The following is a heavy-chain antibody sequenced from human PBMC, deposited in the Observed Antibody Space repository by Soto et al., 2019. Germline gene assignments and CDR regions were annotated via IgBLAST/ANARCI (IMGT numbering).Heavy chain of an antibody. CDR2: INPGDSHT. CDR1: GYTFTTYW. V-gene: IGHV5-51*01. D-gene: IGHD6-13*01. J-gene: IGHJ6*02. CDR3: ARHRSWAYGMDV. Sequence: GESLKISCKTSGYTFTTYWIAWVRQMPGKGLEWMGIINPGDSHTIYSPAFQGRVTISADKSISTAYLQWSSLEASDTAMYYCARHRSWAYGMDVWGQGTTVTVSS.